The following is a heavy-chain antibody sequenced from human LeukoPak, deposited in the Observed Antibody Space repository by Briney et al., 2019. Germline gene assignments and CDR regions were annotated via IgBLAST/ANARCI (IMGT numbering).Heavy chain of an antibody. Sequence: GGSLRLSCAASGFTFSSYGMHWARQAPGKGLEWVAVISYDGSNKYYADSVKGRFTISRDNSKNTLYLQMNSLRAEDTAVYYCAKLPSRDGYNTNYYFDYWGQGTLVTVSS. V-gene: IGHV3-30*18. D-gene: IGHD5-12*01. CDR2: ISYDGSNK. J-gene: IGHJ4*02. CDR3: AKLPSRDGYNTNYYFDY. CDR1: GFTFSSYG.